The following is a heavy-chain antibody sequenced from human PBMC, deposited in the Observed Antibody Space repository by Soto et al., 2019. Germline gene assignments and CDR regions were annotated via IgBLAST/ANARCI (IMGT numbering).Heavy chain of an antibody. J-gene: IGHJ5*02. CDR2: IYYSGST. D-gene: IGHD3-10*01. CDR1: GGSISSGDYY. CDR3: ARETITMVRGVIENWFDP. Sequence: QVQLQESGPGLVKPSQTLSLTCTVSGGSISSGDYYWSWIRQPPGKGLEWIGYIYYSGSTYYNPSLKSRVTISVDTSKNQSSLKLSSVTAADTAVYYCARETITMVRGVIENWFDPWGQGTLVTVS. V-gene: IGHV4-30-4*01.